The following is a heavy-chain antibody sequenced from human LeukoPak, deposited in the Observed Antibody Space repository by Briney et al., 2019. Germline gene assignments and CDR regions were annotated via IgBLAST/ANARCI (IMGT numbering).Heavy chain of an antibody. J-gene: IGHJ3*02. D-gene: IGHD3-10*01. V-gene: IGHV4-30-4*07. CDR2: IYYSGTT. Sequence: PSETLSLTCAVSGDSISSGTYSWSWIRQPPGKGLEWIGYIYYSGTTYYDPSLKSRVIISVDTSKNQFSLKLSSVTAADTAVYYCAREGFLRMRHDAFDIWGQGTMVTVSS. CDR1: GDSISSGTYS. CDR3: AREGFLRMRHDAFDI.